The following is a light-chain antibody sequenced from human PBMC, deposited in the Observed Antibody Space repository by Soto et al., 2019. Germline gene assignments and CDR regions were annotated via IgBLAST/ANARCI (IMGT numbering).Light chain of an antibody. CDR1: QNINSRY. Sequence: EVVLTQSPGTLSLSPGERVTLACRARQNINSRYLAWYQQKPGQAPRLLIFGASSRASGIRDRFSGSGSGTAFTLTISSLEPEEFAVYYCQQYGSSPYTFGQGSQLEIK. CDR3: QQYGSSPYT. J-gene: IGKJ2*01. CDR2: GAS. V-gene: IGKV3-20*01.